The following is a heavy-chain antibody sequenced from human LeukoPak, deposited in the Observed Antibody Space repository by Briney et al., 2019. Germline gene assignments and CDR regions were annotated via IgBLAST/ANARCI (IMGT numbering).Heavy chain of an antibody. CDR2: INPNSGGT. CDR1: GYTFTGCY. V-gene: IGHV1-2*02. Sequence: ASVKVSCKASGYTFTGCYMHWVRQAPGQGLEWMGWINPNSGGTNYAQKFQGRVTMTRDTSISTAYMELSRLRSDDTAVYYCASQGTGTGVEDFDYWGQGTLVTVSS. J-gene: IGHJ4*02. CDR3: ASQGTGTGVEDFDY. D-gene: IGHD3/OR15-3a*01.